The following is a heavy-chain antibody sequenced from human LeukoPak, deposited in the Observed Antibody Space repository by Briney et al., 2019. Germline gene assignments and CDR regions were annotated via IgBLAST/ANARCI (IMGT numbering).Heavy chain of an antibody. CDR2: IYSGGST. V-gene: IGHV3-66*01. CDR3: ARAVSTRYYFDY. J-gene: IGHJ4*02. CDR1: EFSVGSNY. Sequence: GRSLRLSCAASEFSVGSNYMTWVRQAPGKGLEWVSLIYSGGSTYYADSVKGRFTISRDNSKNTLYLQMNSLRAEDTAVYYCARAVSTRYYFDYWGQGTLVTVSS.